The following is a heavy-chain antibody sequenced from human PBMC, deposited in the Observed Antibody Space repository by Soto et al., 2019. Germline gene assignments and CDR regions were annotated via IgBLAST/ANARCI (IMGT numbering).Heavy chain of an antibody. Sequence: PSETLSLTCSVAGGSISSGGYSWSWIRQPPGKGLEWIGYIYHSGTTYFNPSLKSRVTMSVDTSKNQFSLKLSSVTAADTAVYYCAREPELHYYDSSIEFDPWGQGTLVTVSS. D-gene: IGHD3-22*01. CDR1: GGSISSGGYS. CDR2: IYHSGTT. V-gene: IGHV4-30-2*05. CDR3: AREPELHYYDSSIEFDP. J-gene: IGHJ5*02.